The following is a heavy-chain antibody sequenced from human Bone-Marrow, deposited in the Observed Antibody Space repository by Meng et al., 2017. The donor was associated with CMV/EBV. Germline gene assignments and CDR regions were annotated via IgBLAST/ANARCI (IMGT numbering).Heavy chain of an antibody. J-gene: IGHJ3*02. CDR2: IRWNRGSI. CDR3: KRDVQYFGTMTPWRALDI. CDR1: GFTFDDYA. D-gene: IGHD3-9*01. V-gene: IGHV3-9*01. Sequence: GGSLRLSCAAAGFTFDDYAMHWVRRAPGKGLEWVSGIRWNRGSIGYADSVKGRFTISRDNARNSLFLQMNSLRPEDTALYYCKRDVQYFGTMTPWRALDIWGQGTMVTVSS.